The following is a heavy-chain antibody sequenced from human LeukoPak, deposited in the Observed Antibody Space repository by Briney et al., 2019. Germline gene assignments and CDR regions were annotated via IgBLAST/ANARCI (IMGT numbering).Heavy chain of an antibody. V-gene: IGHV4-59*01. CDR1: GGSISSYY. J-gene: IGHJ4*02. CDR2: LFYSGSP. D-gene: IGHD6-19*01. Sequence: PSETLSLTCTVSGGSISSYYWSLIRQPPGKGLEWIGCLFYSGSPNYNPSLKSRVTITVDTFKNQFSLKVSSLTAAATAVYYCARRVAGSLDFFDYWGQGTLVTVSS. CDR3: ARRVAGSLDFFDY.